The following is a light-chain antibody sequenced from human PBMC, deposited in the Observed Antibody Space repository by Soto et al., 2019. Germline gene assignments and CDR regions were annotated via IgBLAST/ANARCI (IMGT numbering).Light chain of an antibody. CDR1: SSNIGSNT. CDR3: AAWDDSLNGVV. Sequence: QAVVTQPPSASGTPGQRVTISCSGSSSNIGSNTVIWYQQLPGTAPKLLIYSNNQRPSGVPDRVSGSKSGTSASLAISGLQSEDEADYYCAAWDDSLNGVVFGGGTKVTVL. J-gene: IGLJ2*01. CDR2: SNN. V-gene: IGLV1-44*01.